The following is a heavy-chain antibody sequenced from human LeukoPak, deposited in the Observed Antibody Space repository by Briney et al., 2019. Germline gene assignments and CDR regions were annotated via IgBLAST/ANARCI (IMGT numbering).Heavy chain of an antibody. CDR3: AKETRRVPAANDAFDI. J-gene: IGHJ3*02. CDR2: ISGSGGST. V-gene: IGHV3-23*01. D-gene: IGHD2-2*01. Sequence: PGGSLGLSCAASGFTFGSYAMSWVRQAPGKGLEWVSAISGSGGSTYYADSVKGRFTISRDNSKNTLYLQMSSLRAEDTAVYYCAKETRRVPAANDAFDIWGQGTMVTVSS. CDR1: GFTFGSYA.